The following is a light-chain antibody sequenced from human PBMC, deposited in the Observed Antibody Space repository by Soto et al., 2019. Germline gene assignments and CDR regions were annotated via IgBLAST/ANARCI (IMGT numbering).Light chain of an antibody. CDR2: DAS. Sequence: LTHSPATLSLSPGDRARVSCRSSQSGSWYLDLAWYQQKPGQAPRLLIHDASSRATGIPARFSGSGSGTDFTLTITSLEPEDFAVYYCQQRTEWPPSITFGQGTRPEIK. J-gene: IGKJ5*01. V-gene: IGKV3-11*01. CDR3: QQRTEWPPSIT. CDR1: QSGSWY.